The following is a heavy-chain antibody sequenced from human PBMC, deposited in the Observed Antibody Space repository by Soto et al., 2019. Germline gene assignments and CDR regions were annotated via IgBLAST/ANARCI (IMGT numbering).Heavy chain of an antibody. CDR1: GFTFSSYR. Sequence: EVQLVESGGGLVQPGGSLELSCAASGFTFSSYRMNWVRQVPGKGLECVAYITLSSSTIKYADSVKGRFTISRDNARSSLYLQMNSLRDEDTAVYYCARDSITYYGLDVWGQGTTVTVSS. J-gene: IGHJ6*02. V-gene: IGHV3-48*02. CDR2: ITLSSSTI. CDR3: ARDSITYYGLDV. D-gene: IGHD3-10*01.